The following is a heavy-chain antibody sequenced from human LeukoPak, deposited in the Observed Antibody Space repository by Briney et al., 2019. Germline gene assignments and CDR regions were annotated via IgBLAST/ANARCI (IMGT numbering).Heavy chain of an antibody. CDR2: IYYSGST. CDR3: ARHAIDSSGYYLDYFDY. CDR1: GGSISSGNW. V-gene: IGHV4-39*01. Sequence: ASETLSLTCAVSGGSISSGNWWSWVRQPPGKGLEWIGSIYYSGSTYYNPSLKSRVTISVDTSKNRISLKLISVTAADTAVYSCARHAIDSSGYYLDYFDYWGQGTLVTVSS. D-gene: IGHD3-22*01. J-gene: IGHJ4*02.